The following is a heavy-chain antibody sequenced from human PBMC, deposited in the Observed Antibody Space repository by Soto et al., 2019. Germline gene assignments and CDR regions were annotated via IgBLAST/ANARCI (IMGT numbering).Heavy chain of an antibody. CDR1: GYTFSTYG. V-gene: IGHV1-18*01. Sequence: QIQLVQSGGEMREPGASVKLSCKASGYTFSTYGISWVRQSPGQGLEWMGWISAFNGNTKSTREFQGRVTMTTDTSTTTAYMELKRLTSDDSAVYFCARGSGDTGSAWLDPWGQGTLVTVSS. CDR2: ISAFNGNT. D-gene: IGHD1-1*01. CDR3: ARGSGDTGSAWLDP. J-gene: IGHJ5*02.